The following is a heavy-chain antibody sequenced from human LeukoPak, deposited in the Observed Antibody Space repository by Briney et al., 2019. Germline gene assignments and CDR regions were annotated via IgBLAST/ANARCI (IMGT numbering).Heavy chain of an antibody. Sequence: GESLKISCKGSGYSFTSYWIGWVRQMPGKGLEWIGIIYPGDSDTRYSPSFQGQVTISADKSISTAYLQWSSLKASDTAMYYCARPNYYDSSGYYVVAFDIWGQGTMVTVSS. CDR1: GYSFTSYW. CDR2: IYPGDSDT. CDR3: ARPNYYDSSGYYVVAFDI. D-gene: IGHD3-22*01. V-gene: IGHV5-51*01. J-gene: IGHJ3*02.